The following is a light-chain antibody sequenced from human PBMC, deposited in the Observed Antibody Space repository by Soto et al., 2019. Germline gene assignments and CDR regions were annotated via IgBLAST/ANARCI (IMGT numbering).Light chain of an antibody. CDR2: DAS. CDR3: QHYNKWPL. CDR1: QSVGSN. Sequence: EIVLTQSPATLSVSPGERATLSCRASQSVGSNLAWYQQKPGQAPRLLIYDASTRATGVSARFSGSGSGTEFTLTISSLQSGDFAVYYCQHYNKWPLFGPGTKVDIK. J-gene: IGKJ3*01. V-gene: IGKV3-15*01.